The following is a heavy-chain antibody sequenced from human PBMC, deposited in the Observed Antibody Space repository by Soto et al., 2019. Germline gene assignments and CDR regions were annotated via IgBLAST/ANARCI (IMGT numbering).Heavy chain of an antibody. CDR1: GGSISSGGYS. CDR2: IYHSGST. Sequence: QLQLQESGSGLVKPSQTLSLTCAVSGGSISSGGYSWSWIRQPPGKGPEWIGYIYHSGSTYYNPSLKSRVTISVDRSKNQFSLKLSSVTAADTAVYYCARVGPTVTMGDYWGQGTLVTVSS. D-gene: IGHD4-17*01. CDR3: ARVGPTVTMGDY. J-gene: IGHJ4*02. V-gene: IGHV4-30-2*01.